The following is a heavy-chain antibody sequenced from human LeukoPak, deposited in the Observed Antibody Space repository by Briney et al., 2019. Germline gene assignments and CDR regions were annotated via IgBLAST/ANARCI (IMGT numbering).Heavy chain of an antibody. CDR3: ARYIVATKDYYYYMDV. Sequence: SETLSLTCTVSGGSISSGGYYWSWIRQHPGKGLEWIGYIYYSGSTYYNPSLKSRVTISVDTSKNQFSLKLSSVTAADTAVYYCARYIVATKDYYYYMDVWGKGTTVTVSS. D-gene: IGHD5-12*01. CDR2: IYYSGST. J-gene: IGHJ6*03. V-gene: IGHV4-31*03. CDR1: GGSISSGGYY.